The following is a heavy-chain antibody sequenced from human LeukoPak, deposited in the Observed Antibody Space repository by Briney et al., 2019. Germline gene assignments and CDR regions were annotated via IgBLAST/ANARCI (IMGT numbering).Heavy chain of an antibody. CDR3: ARIPLGPDGYNSR. CDR1: GGSISSDYFY. J-gene: IGHJ4*02. CDR2: IYYSGST. V-gene: IGHV4-31*03. Sequence: SETLSLTCNVSGGSISSDYFYWSWIRQHPGKGLEWIGYIYYSGSTYYNPSLKSRVTISVDTSKNQFSLKLSSVTAADTAVYYCARIPLGPDGYNSRWGQGTLVTVSS. D-gene: IGHD5-24*01.